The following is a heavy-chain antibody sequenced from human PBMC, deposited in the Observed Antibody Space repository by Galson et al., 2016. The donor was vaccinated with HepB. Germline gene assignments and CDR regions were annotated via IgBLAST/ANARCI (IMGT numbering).Heavy chain of an antibody. V-gene: IGHV3-23*01. CDR3: ARELVIIGTTHWFDP. D-gene: IGHD3-3*01. CDR1: GFPFSSYA. J-gene: IGHJ5*02. CDR2: VSRSGFIT. Sequence: SLRLSCAASGFPFSSYAMSWVRQAPGKGLEWVSAVSRSGFITYYADSVKGRYIISRANSKNTLYLQINSLRADDTAVYYCARELVIIGTTHWFDPWGQGTRVTVSS.